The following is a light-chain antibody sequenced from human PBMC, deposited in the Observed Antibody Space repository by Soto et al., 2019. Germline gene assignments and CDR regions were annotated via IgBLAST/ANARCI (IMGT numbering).Light chain of an antibody. CDR3: QQYDTYPST. Sequence: DIQMTQSPSTLSASVGDRVTITCRASQSVSTWLAWYQQRPGKAPKLLIHDASSLERGVPSRFSGSGSGTEFTLTIRSLQPDDFAAYYCQQYDTYPSTFGQGTKVEIK. J-gene: IGKJ1*01. CDR1: QSVSTW. V-gene: IGKV1-5*01. CDR2: DAS.